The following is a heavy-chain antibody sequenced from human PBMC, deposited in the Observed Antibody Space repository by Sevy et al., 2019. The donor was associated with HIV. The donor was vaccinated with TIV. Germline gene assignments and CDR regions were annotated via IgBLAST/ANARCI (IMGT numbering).Heavy chain of an antibody. D-gene: IGHD5-12*01. V-gene: IGHV4-4*02. CDR3: ARDRGGYSGYDYYYGMDV. J-gene: IGHJ6*02. Sequence: SETLSLTCAVSGGSISSSNWWSWVRQPPGKGLEWIGEIYHSGSTNYNPSLKSRVTISVDKSKNQFSLKLSSVTAADTAVYYCARDRGGYSGYDYYYGMDVWGQGTTVTVSS. CDR2: IYHSGST. CDR1: GGSISSSNW.